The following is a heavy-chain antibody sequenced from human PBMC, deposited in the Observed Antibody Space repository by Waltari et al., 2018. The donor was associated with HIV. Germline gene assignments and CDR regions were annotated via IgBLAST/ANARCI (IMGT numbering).Heavy chain of an antibody. V-gene: IGHV1-24*01. CDR3: VTGYDTSGQSPTMGDY. CDR2: FDHQNDEP. CDR1: GYRLIELS. D-gene: IGHD3-22*01. J-gene: IGHJ4*02. Sequence: QVQLVQSGGEVKKPGASVKVSCKVSGYRLIELSMHWVRQAPGKGLEWMGGFDHQNDEPIYAQKFQGRVTMTDDTSTDTAYMELSSLKSEDTAVYYCVTGYDTSGQSPTMGDYWGQGTLVTVSS.